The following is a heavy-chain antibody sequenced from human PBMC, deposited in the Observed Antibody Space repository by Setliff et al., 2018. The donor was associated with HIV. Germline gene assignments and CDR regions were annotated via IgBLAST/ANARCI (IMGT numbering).Heavy chain of an antibody. Sequence: GGSLRLSCAASRLALSSNYMTWVRQSPGKGLEWVSTLYPGGSAYYADSIKGRFTVSRENAKNTLYLQMRSLRTEDTAVYFCAKLTKLKAAFPTDYLDPWGQGALVTVSS. D-gene: IGHD6-13*01. CDR2: LYPGGSA. J-gene: IGHJ5*02. V-gene: IGHV3-66*02. CDR3: AKLTKLKAAFPTDYLDP. CDR1: RLALSSNY.